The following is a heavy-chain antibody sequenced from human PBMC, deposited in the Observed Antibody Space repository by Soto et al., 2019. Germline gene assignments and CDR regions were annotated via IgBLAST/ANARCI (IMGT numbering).Heavy chain of an antibody. J-gene: IGHJ3*02. D-gene: IGHD5-18*01. CDR2: ISGSGGST. V-gene: IGHV3-23*01. Sequence: GGSLRLSCAASGFTFSSYAMSWVRQAPGKGLEWVSAISGSGGSTYYADSVKGRFTISRDNSKNTLYLQMNSLRAEDTAVYYCAKARTRGYSYALDAFDIWGQGTMVTVSS. CDR1: GFTFSSYA. CDR3: AKARTRGYSYALDAFDI.